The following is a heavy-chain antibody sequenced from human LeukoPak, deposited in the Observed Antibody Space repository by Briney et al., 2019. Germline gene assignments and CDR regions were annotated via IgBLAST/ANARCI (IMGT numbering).Heavy chain of an antibody. Sequence: PSETLSLTCTVSGGSISSYYWSWIRQPPGKGLEWIGYIYYSGSINYNPSLKSRVTISVDTSKNQFSLKLSSVTAADTAVYYCARGEGSYYYFDYWGQGTLVTVSS. J-gene: IGHJ4*02. CDR1: GGSISSYY. CDR2: IYYSGSI. CDR3: ARGEGSYYYFDY. D-gene: IGHD1-26*01. V-gene: IGHV4-59*01.